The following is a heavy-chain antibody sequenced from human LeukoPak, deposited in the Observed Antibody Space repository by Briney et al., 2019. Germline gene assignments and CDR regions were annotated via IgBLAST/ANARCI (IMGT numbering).Heavy chain of an antibody. CDR3: ARPWPSVAAHYWYFDL. CDR1: GYTFTSYY. J-gene: IGHJ2*01. Sequence: ASVKVPCKASGYTFTSYYMHWVRQAPGQGLEWMEIINPSGGSTSYAQKFQGRVTMTRDTSTSTVYMELSSLRSEDTAVYYCARPWPSVAAHYWYFDLWGRGTLVTVSS. CDR2: INPSGGST. V-gene: IGHV1-46*01. D-gene: IGHD6-19*01.